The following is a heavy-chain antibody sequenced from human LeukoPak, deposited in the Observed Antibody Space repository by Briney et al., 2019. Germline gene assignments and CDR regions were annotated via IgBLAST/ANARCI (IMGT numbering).Heavy chain of an antibody. V-gene: IGHV1-46*01. CDR3: ARDSFSGSEDDY. CDR1: GYTFTSNY. J-gene: IGHJ4*02. Sequence: ASVKVSCEAFGYTFTSNYMHWVRQAPGQGPEWMGVISPSGGSTTYAQKFQGRVTMTRDMSTSTVYMELSSLRSEDTAAYYCARDSFSGSEDDYWGQGTLVTVSS. D-gene: IGHD3-10*01. CDR2: ISPSGGST.